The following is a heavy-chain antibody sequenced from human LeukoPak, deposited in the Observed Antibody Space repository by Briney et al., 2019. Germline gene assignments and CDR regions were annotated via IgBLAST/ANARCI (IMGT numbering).Heavy chain of an antibody. CDR2: VYYSGST. CDR1: GGSISSYY. J-gene: IGHJ4*02. V-gene: IGHV4-59*01. Sequence: SETLSLTCTVSGGSISSYYWNWIRQPPGKGLEWIGYVYYSGSTKYNPSLKSRVTISIDTSKNQFSLKLSSVTAADTAVYYCARWYYDTSGYRYLDYWGQGTLLTVSS. D-gene: IGHD3-22*01. CDR3: ARWYYDTSGYRYLDY.